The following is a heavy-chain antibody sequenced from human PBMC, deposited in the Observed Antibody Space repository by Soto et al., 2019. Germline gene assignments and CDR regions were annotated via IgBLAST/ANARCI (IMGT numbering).Heavy chain of an antibody. D-gene: IGHD3-16*01. CDR2: IYRSGST. CDR3: ARTLDYGHMDV. CDR1: GDSVRNQY. V-gene: IGHV4-4*09. J-gene: IGHJ6*03. Sequence: QVQMQESGPGLVKPSETLSLTCTVSGDSVRNQYWSWIRRPPGRGLEWIGYIYRSGSTTYNPSLKSRLTISVDTSKNQLSLKLSSVTAADTAVYYCARTLDYGHMDVWGKGTTVTVSS.